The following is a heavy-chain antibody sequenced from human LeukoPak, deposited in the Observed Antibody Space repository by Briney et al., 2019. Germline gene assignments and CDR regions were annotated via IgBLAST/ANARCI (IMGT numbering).Heavy chain of an antibody. J-gene: IGHJ2*01. CDR1: GDSVSSNSAA. V-gene: IGHV6-1*01. D-gene: IGHD3-22*01. CDR2: TYYRSKWYN. CDR3: ARGKRDLAYQDEYYYDSSGYYNWYFDL. Sequence: KPSQTLSLTCAISGDSVSSNSAAWNWIRQSPSRGLEWLGRTYYRSKWYNDYAVSVKSRITINPDTSKNQFSLQLNSVTPEDTAVYYCARGKRDLAYQDEYYYDSSGYYNWYFDLWGRGTLVTVSS.